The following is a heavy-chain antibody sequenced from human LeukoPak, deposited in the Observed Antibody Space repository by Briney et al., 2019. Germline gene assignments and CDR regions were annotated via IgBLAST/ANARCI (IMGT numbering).Heavy chain of an antibody. CDR2: IYPGDSDT. V-gene: IGHV5-51*01. D-gene: IGHD6-13*01. CDR1: GYSFTSYW. CDR3: ARHDSSSWYDFDY. Sequence: GESLKISCKGSGYSFTSYWIGCVRQMPGKGREWMGIIYPGDSDTRYSPSFQGQVTISADKSISTAYLQWSSLKASDTAMYYCARHDSSSWYDFDYWGQGTLVTASS. J-gene: IGHJ4*02.